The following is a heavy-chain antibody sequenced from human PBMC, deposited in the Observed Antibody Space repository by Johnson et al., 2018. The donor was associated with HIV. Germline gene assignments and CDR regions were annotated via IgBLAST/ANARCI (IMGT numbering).Heavy chain of an antibody. D-gene: IGHD3-22*01. CDR1: GFTFRDYY. CDR3: ARVRTGDSSGYHDAFDI. V-gene: IGHV3-11*01. CDR2: ISTSGSTL. Sequence: QVQLVESGGGVVRPGGSLRLSCAVSGFTFRDYYMSWIRQAPGKGLEWVSYISTSGSTLYYADSVKGRFTISRDNARNSMYLQMNSLRVEDTALYYCARVRTGDSSGYHDAFDIWGQGTMVIVSS. J-gene: IGHJ3*02.